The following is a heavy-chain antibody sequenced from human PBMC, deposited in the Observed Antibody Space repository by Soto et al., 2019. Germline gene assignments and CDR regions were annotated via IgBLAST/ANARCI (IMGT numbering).Heavy chain of an antibody. Sequence: QVQLVQSGAEVKKPGASVKISCKTSGYTFMNYALHWVRQVPGQRPEWMGWINPGNGNTEYSQKLQGRVTITRDTSARTVFMEVANMTSEDTAVYYCARVRMLWYGELSHWGQGTQVIVSA. V-gene: IGHV1-3*01. J-gene: IGHJ4*02. CDR1: GYTFMNYA. D-gene: IGHD3-10*01. CDR3: ARVRMLWYGELSH. CDR2: INPGNGNT.